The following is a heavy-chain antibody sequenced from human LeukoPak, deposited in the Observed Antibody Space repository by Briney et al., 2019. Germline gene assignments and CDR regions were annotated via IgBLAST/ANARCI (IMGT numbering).Heavy chain of an antibody. CDR1: GGSFSGCY. D-gene: IGHD3-16*01. J-gene: IGHJ5*02. CDR2: IYDSGST. CDR3: ARHYGP. V-gene: IGHV4-34*01. Sequence: ASETLSLTCAVYGGSFSGCYWSWIRQPPGKGLEWIGSIYDSGSTYYNPSLKSRVTISVDTSKNQFSLKLDSVTAADTAVYYCARHYGPWGQGTLVTVSS.